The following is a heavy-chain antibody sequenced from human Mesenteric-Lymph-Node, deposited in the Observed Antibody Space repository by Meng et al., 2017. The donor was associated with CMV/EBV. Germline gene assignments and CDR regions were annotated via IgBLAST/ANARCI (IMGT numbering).Heavy chain of an antibody. Sequence: KDSGGNFRSYAISWVRQAPGQGVEWKGGIIPILGIANYAQKFQGRVTITADKSTSTAYMGLSSLRSEDTAVYYCARDSSSSSNWFDPWGQGTLVTVSS. CDR3: ARDSSSSSNWFDP. D-gene: IGHD6-13*01. CDR2: IIPILGIA. J-gene: IGHJ5*02. V-gene: IGHV1-69*10. CDR1: GGNFRSYA.